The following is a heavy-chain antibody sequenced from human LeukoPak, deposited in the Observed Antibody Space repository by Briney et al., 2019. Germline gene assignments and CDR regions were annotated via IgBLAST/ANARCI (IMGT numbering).Heavy chain of an antibody. D-gene: IGHD3-10*01. CDR2: IYYSGRT. J-gene: IGHJ5*02. CDR1: GCSISSSSYY. CDR3: AVWFGGHPGFDP. V-gene: IGHV4-39*01. Sequence: NPAETLSLSCAVSGCSISSSSYYWGWLRQPPGKGLEWIGRIYYSGRTYYRPSLRSRVTISVDTSKNPLSLKLTSVTATDTAVYYCAVWFGGHPGFDPWGQGTLVTVSP.